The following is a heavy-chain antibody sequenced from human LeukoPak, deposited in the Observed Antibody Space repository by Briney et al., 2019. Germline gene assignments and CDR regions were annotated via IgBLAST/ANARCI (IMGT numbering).Heavy chain of an antibody. D-gene: IGHD4-17*01. CDR3: ASGDYGDYPLDY. CDR1: GGSISSYY. J-gene: IGHJ4*02. CDR2: IYYSGST. Sequence: SETLSLTCPVSGGSISSYYWSWIRQPPGKGLEWVGYIYYSGSTNYNPSLKSRVTISVDTSKNQFSLKLSSVTAADTAVYYCASGDYGDYPLDYWGQGTLVTVSS. V-gene: IGHV4-59*01.